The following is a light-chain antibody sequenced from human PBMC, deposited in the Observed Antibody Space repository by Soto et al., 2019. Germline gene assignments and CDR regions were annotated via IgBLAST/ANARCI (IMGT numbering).Light chain of an antibody. V-gene: IGLV2-14*03. CDR3: SSYTSSNTYV. CDR1: ISDVSGYNF. Sequence: QSALTQPASVSGSPGQSITISCTGTISDVSGYNFVSWYQQYPGKAPKLMIYDVSNRPSGVSNRFSGSKSGNTASLTISGLQAEDEADDYCSSYTSSNTYVFGAGTKVTVL. J-gene: IGLJ1*01. CDR2: DVS.